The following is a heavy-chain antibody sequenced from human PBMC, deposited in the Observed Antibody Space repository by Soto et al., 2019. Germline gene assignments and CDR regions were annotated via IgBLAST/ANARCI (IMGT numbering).Heavy chain of an antibody. D-gene: IGHD2-2*01. V-gene: IGHV1-18*01. CDR3: ARVQEVEPPASDLFDS. CDR1: GYTFTSSV. J-gene: IGHJ5*01. Sequence: QVQLVQSGAEVKMPGASVKVSCKASGYTFTSSVISWLRQAPGQGLEWMGWISTYNGNTNYAQKFQGRLTMTTDTSTTTAYMELGGLRSDDTAMYSCARVQEVEPPASDLFDSWGQGTLVTVSS. CDR2: ISTYNGNT.